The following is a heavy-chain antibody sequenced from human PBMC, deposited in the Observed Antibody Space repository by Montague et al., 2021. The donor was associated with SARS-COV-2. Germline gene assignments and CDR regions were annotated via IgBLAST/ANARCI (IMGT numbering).Heavy chain of an antibody. V-gene: IGHV4-4*02. CDR2: SCHTGST. J-gene: IGHJ6*02. CDR3: GRVGSSYGSGNYDGMDV. Sequence: SETLSLTCTVSGGSITVSYCCSWGRQPPGRGLGWVGESCHTGSTTYNPSLSSRITISLDKSNKHFSLMMTSVTAADTAAYYCGRVGSSYGSGNYDGMDVWGQGTTVTVSS. CDR1: GGSITVSYC. D-gene: IGHD3-10*01.